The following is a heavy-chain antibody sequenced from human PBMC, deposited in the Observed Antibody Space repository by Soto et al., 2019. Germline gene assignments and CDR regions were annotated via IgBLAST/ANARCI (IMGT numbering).Heavy chain of an antibody. V-gene: IGHV4-34*01. CDR1: GGSFSGYY. Sequence: QVQLQQWGAGLLKPSETLSLTCAVYGGSFSGYYWSWIRQPPGKGLEWIGEINHSGSTNYNPSLKSRVTISLDKSKNRFSPKLTSVTAADTAVYYCARGSLAAAGTEYWGQGTLVTVSS. J-gene: IGHJ4*02. D-gene: IGHD6-13*01. CDR2: INHSGST. CDR3: ARGSLAAAGTEY.